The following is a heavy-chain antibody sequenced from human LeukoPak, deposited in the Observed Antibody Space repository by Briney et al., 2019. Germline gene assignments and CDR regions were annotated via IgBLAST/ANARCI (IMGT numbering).Heavy chain of an antibody. J-gene: IGHJ6*03. Sequence: SETLSLTCTVSGGSIGPYYWSWVRQSPGTGLEWIGYIYVTGTRYNPYLQSRVTISVDRSRNQFFLKTTSVTAADTAVYYCARHIGGGIEDMDVWGRGTKVTVSS. CDR1: GGSIGPYY. V-gene: IGHV4-59*08. CDR2: IYVTGT. CDR3: ARHIGGGIEDMDV. D-gene: IGHD3-16*02.